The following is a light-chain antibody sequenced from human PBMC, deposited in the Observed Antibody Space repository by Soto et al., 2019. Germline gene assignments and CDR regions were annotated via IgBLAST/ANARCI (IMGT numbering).Light chain of an antibody. V-gene: IGKV3-20*01. CDR3: QQYGSSPPYT. CDR2: GAS. CDR1: QSVSSSY. J-gene: IGKJ2*01. Sequence: EIVLTQSPGTLSLSPWERATLSCRASQSVSSSYLAWYQQKPGQAPRLLIYGASSRATGIPDRFSGSGSGTDFTLIRSSLVPQDFAVYYCQQYGSSPPYTFGQGTKLGIK.